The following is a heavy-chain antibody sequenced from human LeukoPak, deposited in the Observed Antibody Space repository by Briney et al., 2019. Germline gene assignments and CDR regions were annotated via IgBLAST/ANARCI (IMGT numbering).Heavy chain of an antibody. CDR1: GFTFSSYE. J-gene: IGHJ6*03. CDR3: AGTPGIAVAGKYYYYCYYMDV. V-gene: IGHV3-48*03. Sequence: GGSLRLSCAASGFTFSSYEMNWVRQAPGKGLEWVSYISSSGSTIYYADSVKGRFTISRDNAKNSLYLQMNSLRAEDTAVYYCAGTPGIAVAGKYYYYCYYMDVWGKGTKVTVSS. CDR2: ISSSGSTI. D-gene: IGHD6-19*01.